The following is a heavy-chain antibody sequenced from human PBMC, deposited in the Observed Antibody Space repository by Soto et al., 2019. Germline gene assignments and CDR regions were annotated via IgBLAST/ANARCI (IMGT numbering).Heavy chain of an antibody. J-gene: IGHJ5*02. D-gene: IGHD3-3*01. Sequence: SETLSLTCTVSGGSISSGGYYWSWIRQHPGKGLEWIGYIYYSGSTYYNPSLKSRVTISVDTSKNQFSLKLSSVTAADTAVYYCARGSRGFWSGYYECSWFDPWGQGTLVTVSS. CDR1: GGSISSGGYY. CDR3: ARGSRGFWSGYYECSWFDP. V-gene: IGHV4-31*03. CDR2: IYYSGST.